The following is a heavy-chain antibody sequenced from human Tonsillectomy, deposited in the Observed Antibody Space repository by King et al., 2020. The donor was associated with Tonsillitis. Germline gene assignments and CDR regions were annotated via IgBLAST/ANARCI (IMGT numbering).Heavy chain of an antibody. Sequence: QLVQSGAEVKKPGASVKVSCKASGYTFTGYYMHWVRQAPGQGLEWMGWINPNSGGTNYAQKFQGRVTMSRDTSISTAYMELSRLRPDDTAVCYCERDGPWVYGVYYIDYGGQGTLVTVSS. J-gene: IGHJ4*02. CDR1: GYTFTGYY. CDR3: ERDGPWVYGVYYIDY. V-gene: IGHV1-2*02. CDR2: INPNSGGT. D-gene: IGHD5/OR15-5a*01.